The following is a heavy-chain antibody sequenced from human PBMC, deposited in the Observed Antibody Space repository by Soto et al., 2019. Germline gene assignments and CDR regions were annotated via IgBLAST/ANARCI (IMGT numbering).Heavy chain of an antibody. CDR3: AHRVLRTVFGLVTTTAIYFDF. Sequence: QITLNESGPTQVKPRQTLTLTCTFSGFSLTTGGVGVVWIRQSPGKAPEWLALIYWDDDKRYSPSLKSRLTITKDTSKNQVVLTMADLDPADTATYYCAHRVLRTVFGLVTTTAIYFDFWGQGTPVAVSS. J-gene: IGHJ4*02. V-gene: IGHV2-5*02. CDR1: GFSLTTGGVG. D-gene: IGHD3-3*01. CDR2: IYWDDDK.